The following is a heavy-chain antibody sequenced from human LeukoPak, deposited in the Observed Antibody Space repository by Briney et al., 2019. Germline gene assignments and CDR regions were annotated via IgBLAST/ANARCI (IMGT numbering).Heavy chain of an antibody. V-gene: IGHV4-39*01. CDR3: ARHFYDSSGYYYVWFDY. J-gene: IGHJ4*02. CDR2: IYYSGST. Sequence: SETLPLTCTVSGGSISSSSYYWGWIRQPPGKGLEWIGSIYYSGSTYYNPSLKSRVTISVDTSKNQFSLKLSSVAAADTAVYYCARHFYDSSGYYYVWFDYWGQGTLVTVSS. D-gene: IGHD3-22*01. CDR1: GGSISSSSYY.